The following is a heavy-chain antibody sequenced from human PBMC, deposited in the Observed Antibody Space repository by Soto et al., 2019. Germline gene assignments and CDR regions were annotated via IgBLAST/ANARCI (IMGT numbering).Heavy chain of an antibody. CDR1: GGTLSSSTYY. Sequence: TSQTLSLTCTGSGGTLSSSTYYGGWIRQPPGKGLEWIGSIYYSGSTYYNPSLKSRVTISVDTSKNQFSLKLSSVTAADTAVYYCERYTPVLYLSAHWGRGTLVPVSS. J-gene: IGHJ1*01. D-gene: IGHD2-15*01. V-gene: IGHV4-39*01. CDR2: IYYSGST. CDR3: ERYTPVLYLSAH.